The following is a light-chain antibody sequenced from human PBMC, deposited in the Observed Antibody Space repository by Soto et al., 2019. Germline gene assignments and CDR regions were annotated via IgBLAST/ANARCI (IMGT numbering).Light chain of an antibody. CDR1: QGIRKY. CDR2: AAF. CDR3: LQDYNYTRT. J-gene: IGKJ1*01. V-gene: IGKV1-6*01. Sequence: AIQMTQSPSSLSASVGDRVTITCRASQGIRKYLGWYQQKTGKAPKLLIYAAFSLRSGVPSRFSGSGSGTDFTLTISSLEPEDFATYYCLQDYNYTRTFGQGTKVEIK.